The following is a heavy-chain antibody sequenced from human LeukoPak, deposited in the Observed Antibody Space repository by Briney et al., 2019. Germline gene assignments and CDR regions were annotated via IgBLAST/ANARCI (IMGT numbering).Heavy chain of an antibody. J-gene: IGHJ4*02. D-gene: IGHD4-11*01. V-gene: IGHV4-34*01. CDR3: ARLPDYPYYFDY. CDR2: INHSGST. Sequence: SETLSLTCAVYGGSFSGYYWSWIRQPPGKGLEWIGEINHSGSTNYNPSLKSRVTISVDTSKNQLSLKLSSVTAADTAVYYCARLPDYPYYFDYWGQGTLVTVSS. CDR1: GGSFSGYY.